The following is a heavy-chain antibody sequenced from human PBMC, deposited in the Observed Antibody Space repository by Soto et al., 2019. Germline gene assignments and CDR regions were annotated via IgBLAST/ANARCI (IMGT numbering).Heavy chain of an antibody. D-gene: IGHD3-10*01. CDR3: AKGSECERRDFDY. CDR2: ISGSGGST. V-gene: IGHV3-23*01. Sequence: EVQLLESGGGLVQPGGSLRLSCAASGFTFTSYAMSWVRQAPGKGLEWVSAISGSGGSTYYADSVKGRFTISRDNSKNTLELQVNSLRAEDTAVYYCAKGSECERRDFDYWGQGTLVTVSS. J-gene: IGHJ4*02. CDR1: GFTFTSYA.